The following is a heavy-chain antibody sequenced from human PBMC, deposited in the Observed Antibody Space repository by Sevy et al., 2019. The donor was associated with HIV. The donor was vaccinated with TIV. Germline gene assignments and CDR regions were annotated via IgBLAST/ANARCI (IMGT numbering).Heavy chain of an antibody. D-gene: IGHD3-10*01. CDR3: ARDYFGSGTFYNGNFFDY. CDR2: INAGNGNT. J-gene: IGHJ4*02. V-gene: IGHV1-3*01. CDR1: GYTSTSYA. Sequence: ASVKVSCKASGYTSTSYAFHWVRLAPGQRLEWMGWINAGNGNTKYSEKFQGRVTITRDTSASTAYMELSSLRSEDTAVYYCARDYFGSGTFYNGNFFDYWGQGTLVTVSS.